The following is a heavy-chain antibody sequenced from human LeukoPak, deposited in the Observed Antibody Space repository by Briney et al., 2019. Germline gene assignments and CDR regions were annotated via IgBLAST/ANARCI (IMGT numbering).Heavy chain of an antibody. J-gene: IGHJ4*02. V-gene: IGHV3-74*01. CDR2: INSDGSST. CDR1: GFTFSTYW. D-gene: IGHD5-18*01. CDR3: ATSSDTAMVFDY. Sequence: GGSLRLSCAASGFTFSTYWMHWVRQAPGKGLCGVSRINSDGSSTRYADSVKGRFTISRDNAKNTLYLQMNSLRAEDTAVYYCATSSDTAMVFDYWGQGTLVTVSS.